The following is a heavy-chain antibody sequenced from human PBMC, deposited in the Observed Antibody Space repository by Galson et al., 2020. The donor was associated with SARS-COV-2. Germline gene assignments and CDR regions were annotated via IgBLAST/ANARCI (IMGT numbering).Heavy chain of an antibody. CDR1: GGSISSYY. CDR2: IYYSGST. Sequence: ASETVSLTCTVSGGSISSYYWSWIRQPPGKGLEWIGYIYYSGSTNYNPSLKSRVTISVDTSKNQFSLKLSSVTAADTAVYYCARGDYDILTGYFDYWGQGTLVTVSS. D-gene: IGHD3-9*01. J-gene: IGHJ4*02. V-gene: IGHV4-59*01. CDR3: ARGDYDILTGYFDY.